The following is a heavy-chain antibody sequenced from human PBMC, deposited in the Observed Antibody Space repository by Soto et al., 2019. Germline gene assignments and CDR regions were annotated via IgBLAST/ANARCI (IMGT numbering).Heavy chain of an antibody. CDR1: GSTFTSYG. D-gene: IGHD3-10*01. V-gene: IGHV1-18*04. J-gene: IGHJ6*02. Sequence: ASVKVSCKASGSTFTSYGISWVRQAPGQGLEWMGWISAYNGNTNYAQKLQGRVTMTTDTSTSTAYMELRSLRSDDTAVYYCARDSLVLWFGPYGMDVWGQGTTVTVSS. CDR3: ARDSLVLWFGPYGMDV. CDR2: ISAYNGNT.